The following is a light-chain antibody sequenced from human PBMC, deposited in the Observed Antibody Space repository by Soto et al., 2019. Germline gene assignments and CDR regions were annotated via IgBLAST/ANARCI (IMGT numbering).Light chain of an antibody. V-gene: IGLV2-23*01. CDR2: EDS. J-gene: IGLJ3*02. CDR1: SSDVGSYNL. Sequence: QSALTQPASASGSPGQSITISCTGTSSDVGSYNLVSWYQQHPGKAPKLMIYEDSKRPSGVSNRFSGSKSGNTASLTISGLQAEDEADYYCCSYAGSSNWVFGGGTKLTVL. CDR3: CSYAGSSNWV.